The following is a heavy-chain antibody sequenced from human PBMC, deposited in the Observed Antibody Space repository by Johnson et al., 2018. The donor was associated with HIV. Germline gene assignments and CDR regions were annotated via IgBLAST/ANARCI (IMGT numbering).Heavy chain of an antibody. J-gene: IGHJ3*02. CDR2: IKSKTDGGTT. CDR3: AKALTVWGSYRVRPDAFDI. D-gene: IGHD3-16*02. CDR1: GFIFTNAW. V-gene: IGHV3-15*01. Sequence: EQLVESGGGLVKPGGSLRVSCAASGFIFTNAWMSWVRQAPGKGLEWVGRIKSKTDGGTTDYAAPVKGRFTISRDNSKNTLYLQMNSLRAEDTAVYYCAKALTVWGSYRVRPDAFDIWGQGTMVTVSS.